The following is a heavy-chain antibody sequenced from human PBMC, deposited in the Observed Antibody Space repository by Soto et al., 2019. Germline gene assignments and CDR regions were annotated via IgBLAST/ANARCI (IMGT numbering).Heavy chain of an antibody. CDR2: IIPIFGTA. V-gene: IGHV1-69*01. J-gene: IGHJ3*02. CDR3: ARVGCSSTSCYTTGNDAFDI. CDR1: GGTFSSYA. Sequence: QVQLVQSGAEVKKPGSSVKVSCKASGGTFSSYAISWVRQAPGQGLEWMGGIIPIFGTANYAQKFQGRVTITADESTSTAYMELSSLRSEDTAVYYCARVGCSSTSCYTTGNDAFDIWGQGRMVTVSS. D-gene: IGHD2-2*02.